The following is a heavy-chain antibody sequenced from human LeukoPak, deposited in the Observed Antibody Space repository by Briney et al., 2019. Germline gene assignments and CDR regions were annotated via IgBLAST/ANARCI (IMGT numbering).Heavy chain of an antibody. D-gene: IGHD6-19*01. V-gene: IGHV4-59*01. Sequence: PSETLSLTCSVSGASITSDYWSWIRRPPGKGLEWIAFISYTGRTSYSPSLRSRDIISLDTSKNQFSLKLSSVTAADTAVYYCARGGDSSLPFDYWGQGTLVTVSS. J-gene: IGHJ4*02. CDR2: ISYTGRT. CDR3: ARGGDSSLPFDY. CDR1: GASITSDY.